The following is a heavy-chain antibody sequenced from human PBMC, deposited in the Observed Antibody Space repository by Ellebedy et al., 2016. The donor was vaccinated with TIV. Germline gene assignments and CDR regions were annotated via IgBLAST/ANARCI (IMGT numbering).Heavy chain of an antibody. V-gene: IGHV3-30*02. CDR2: IWYDGTKK. J-gene: IGHJ6*02. CDR3: VKDSYVTDV. Sequence: GESLKISXAASGFTFSSYGIHWVRQAPGKGLEWVAVIWYDGTKKFYADSVKGRFTISRDNSKNTLYLQMNSLRAEDTAVYYCVKDSYVTDVWGQGTTVTVSS. CDR1: GFTFSSYG.